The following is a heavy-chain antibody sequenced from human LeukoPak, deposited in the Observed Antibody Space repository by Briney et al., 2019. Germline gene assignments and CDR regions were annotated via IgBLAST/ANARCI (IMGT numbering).Heavy chain of an antibody. CDR3: AKKVVVGATSPYSDFQD. J-gene: IGHJ1*01. CDR1: GFTFSSYA. V-gene: IGHV3-23*01. Sequence: GGSLRLSCVASGFTFSSYAMSWVRQAPGKGLEWVSAISGSGVTTHYAGSVKGRFSISRDNSKDTLYLQMNSLRAEDTALYYCAKKVVVGATSPYSDFQDWGQGTLVTVSS. CDR2: ISGSGVTT. D-gene: IGHD1-26*01.